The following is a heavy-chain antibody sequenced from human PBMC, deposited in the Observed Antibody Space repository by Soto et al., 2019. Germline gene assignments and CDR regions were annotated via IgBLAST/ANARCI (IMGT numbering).Heavy chain of an antibody. CDR1: GFNFYDSG. D-gene: IGHD1-26*01. CDR3: ARDGVGATTYFGYLDY. J-gene: IGHJ4*02. CDR2: IWADGNNK. V-gene: IGHV3-33*01. Sequence: PGGSLRVSCTASGFNFYDSGMQWVRQSPDKGLEWVATIWADGNNKYYADFVKGRFTISRDNSKNTQSLQMNNLRAEDTAVYYCARDGVGATTYFGYLDYWSQGILVTVSS.